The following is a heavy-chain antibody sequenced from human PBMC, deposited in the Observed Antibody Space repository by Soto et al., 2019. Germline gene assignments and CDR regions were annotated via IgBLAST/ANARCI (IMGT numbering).Heavy chain of an antibody. Sequence: GESLKISCKVSGYSFTSYWIGWLRQMPGKGLEWMGIIYPGDSDTRYSPSFQGQVTISADKSISTAYLQWSSLKASDTAMYYCARRCGSTSCYGGRRANWFEPWGQGTLISVS. CDR1: GYSFTSYW. J-gene: IGHJ5*02. D-gene: IGHD2-2*01. CDR3: ARRCGSTSCYGGRRANWFEP. V-gene: IGHV5-51*01. CDR2: IYPGDSDT.